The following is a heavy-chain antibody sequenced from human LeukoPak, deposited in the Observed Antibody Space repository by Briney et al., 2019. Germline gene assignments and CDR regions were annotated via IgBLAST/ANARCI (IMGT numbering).Heavy chain of an antibody. Sequence: GGSLGLSCVASGFTFTNYWMHWVRQAPGKGLVWVSRISDDGTTTTYADSVKGRFTISRDNAKNTVYLQMNSLRPDDTGVYYCARDKAGYCGGGSCPWGQGTLVTVSS. D-gene: IGHD2-15*01. CDR3: ARDKAGYCGGGSCP. CDR1: GFTFTNYW. CDR2: ISDDGTTT. J-gene: IGHJ5*02. V-gene: IGHV3-74*03.